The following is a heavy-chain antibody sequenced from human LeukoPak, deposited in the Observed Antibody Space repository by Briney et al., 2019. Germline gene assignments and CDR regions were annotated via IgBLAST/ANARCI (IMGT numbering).Heavy chain of an antibody. Sequence: GGSLRLSCSASGLTFSTYWMHWVRQAPGKGLVWVSRIDPDGNTVYANSVRGRFTVSRDNAKNTMYLQMNSLRVEDTALYYCASFRNTDIWGQGTTVTVSP. D-gene: IGHD2/OR15-2a*01. V-gene: IGHV3-74*01. J-gene: IGHJ3*02. CDR3: ASFRNTDI. CDR2: IDPDGNT. CDR1: GLTFSTYW.